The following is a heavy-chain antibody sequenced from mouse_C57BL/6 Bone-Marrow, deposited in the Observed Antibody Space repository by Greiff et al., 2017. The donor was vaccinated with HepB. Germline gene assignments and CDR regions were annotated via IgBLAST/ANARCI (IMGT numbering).Heavy chain of an antibody. V-gene: IGHV1-76*01. CDR1: GYTFTDYY. CDR3: ARDYYGNSYAMDY. Sequence: QVQLKQSGAELVRPGASVKLSCKASGYTFTDYYINWVKQRPGQGLEWIARIYPGSGYTYYNEKFKGKATLTAEKSSSTVNLQLSILTSEDSAVYFCARDYYGNSYAMDYWGQGTSVTVSS. J-gene: IGHJ4*01. CDR2: IYPGSGYT. D-gene: IGHD1-1*01.